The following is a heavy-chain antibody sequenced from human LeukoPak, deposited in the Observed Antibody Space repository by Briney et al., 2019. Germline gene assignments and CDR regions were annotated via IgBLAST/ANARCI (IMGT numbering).Heavy chain of an antibody. Sequence: QPGGSLRLSCAASGNYWMHWVRQAPGKGLVWVSHINSDGSWTSYADSVEGRFTISKDNAKNTVYLQMNSLRAEDTAVYYCVSFYETYWGRGTLVTVSS. CDR1: GNYW. D-gene: IGHD2-2*01. CDR2: INSDGSWT. CDR3: VSFYETY. V-gene: IGHV3-74*01. J-gene: IGHJ4*02.